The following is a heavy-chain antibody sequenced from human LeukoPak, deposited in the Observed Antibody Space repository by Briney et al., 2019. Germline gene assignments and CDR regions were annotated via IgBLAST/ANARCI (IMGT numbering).Heavy chain of an antibody. Sequence: SQTLSLTCAISGDSVSSNSAAWNWIRLSPSRGLEWLGRTYYRSQWYNDYAVSVKSRITIIPDTSKNQFSLQVNSVTPEDAAVYYCARDYYASESPGGDWFDPWGQGTLVTVSS. CDR3: ARDYYASESPGGDWFDP. V-gene: IGHV6-1*01. J-gene: IGHJ5*02. D-gene: IGHD3-10*01. CDR2: TYYRSQWYN. CDR1: GDSVSSNSAA.